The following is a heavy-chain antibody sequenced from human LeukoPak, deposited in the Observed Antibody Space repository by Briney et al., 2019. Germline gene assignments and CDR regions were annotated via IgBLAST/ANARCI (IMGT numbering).Heavy chain of an antibody. CDR3: AIGPHGETILGVVLYWFDP. V-gene: IGHV4-38-2*02. J-gene: IGHJ5*02. CDR1: SYSLSIGYY. D-gene: IGHD3-3*01. CDR2: IYHSGST. Sequence: SETLSLTCTVSSYSLSIGYYWGSIRQPPGKGLEWIGSIYHSGSTYYNPSLKSRVTISVDTSKNQFYLNLNSVTAADTGVYHCAIGPHGETILGVVLYWFDPWGQGTLVTVFS.